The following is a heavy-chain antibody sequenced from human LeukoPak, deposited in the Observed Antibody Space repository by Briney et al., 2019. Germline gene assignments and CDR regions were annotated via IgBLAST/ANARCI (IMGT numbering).Heavy chain of an antibody. CDR2: IIPIFGTA. D-gene: IGHD1-1*01. V-gene: IGHV1-69*13. Sequence: ASVKVSCKASGGAFSSYAISWVRQAPGQGLEWMGGIIPIFGTANYAQKFQGRVTITADESTSTAYMELSSLRSEDTAVYYCARGASRYSVDYWGQRTLVTVSS. CDR1: GGAFSSYA. CDR3: ARGASRYSVDY. J-gene: IGHJ4*02.